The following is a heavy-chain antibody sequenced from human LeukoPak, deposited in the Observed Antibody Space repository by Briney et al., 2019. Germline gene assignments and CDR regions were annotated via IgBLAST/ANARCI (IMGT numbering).Heavy chain of an antibody. CDR2: IYYSGNT. J-gene: IGHJ6*02. D-gene: IGHD4-17*01. CDR3: ARHSYGDYAGNYVMDV. Sequence: SETLSLTCTVSGGSISSYYWNWIRQPPGKGLEWIGYIYYSGNTNYNPSLKSRVTISVDTSKNQFSLKLSSVTAADTAVYYCARHSYGDYAGNYVMDVWGQGTTVTVSS. V-gene: IGHV4-59*08. CDR1: GGSISSYY.